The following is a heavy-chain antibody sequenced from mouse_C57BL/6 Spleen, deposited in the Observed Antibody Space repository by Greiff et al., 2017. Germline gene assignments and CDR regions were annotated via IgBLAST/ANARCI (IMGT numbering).Heavy chain of an antibody. CDR1: GYTFTDYN. Sequence: EVQLQQSGPELVKPGASVKMSCKASGYTFTDYNMHWVKQSHGKSLEWIGYINPNNGGTSYNQKFKGKATLTVNKSSSTAYMELRSLTSEDSAVYYGARRYYGSSYGFAYWGQGTLVTVSA. D-gene: IGHD1-1*01. V-gene: IGHV1-22*01. J-gene: IGHJ3*01. CDR3: ARRYYGSSYGFAY. CDR2: INPNNGGT.